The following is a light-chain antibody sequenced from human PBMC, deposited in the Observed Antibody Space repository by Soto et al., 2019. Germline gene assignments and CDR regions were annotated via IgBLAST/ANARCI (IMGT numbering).Light chain of an antibody. V-gene: IGLV1-40*01. CDR1: SSNIGAGYD. CDR3: QSYDSSLSAGV. Sequence: QSVLTQPPSVSGAPGQRVTISCTESSSNIGAGYDVHWYQQLPGTAPKLLIYGNSNRPSGVPDRFSGSKSGTSASLAITGLQAEDEADYSCQSYDSSLSAGVFGGGTKLTVL. CDR2: GNS. J-gene: IGLJ3*02.